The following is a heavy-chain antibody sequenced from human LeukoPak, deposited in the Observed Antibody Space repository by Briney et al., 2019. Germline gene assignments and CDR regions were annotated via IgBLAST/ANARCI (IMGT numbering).Heavy chain of an antibody. D-gene: IGHD2-2*01. CDR3: LVAPAAYYYYGMDV. CDR2: IKSKTDGGTT. CDR1: GFTFSNAW. V-gene: IGHV3-15*01. Sequence: GGSLRLSCAACGFTFSNAWMRWVRQARGKGREWGGRIKSKTDGGTTDDAAAVKGRFTISRADSKNTLYLQMNSLKTEDTAVYYCLVAPAAYYYYGMDVWGKGTTVTVSS. J-gene: IGHJ6*04.